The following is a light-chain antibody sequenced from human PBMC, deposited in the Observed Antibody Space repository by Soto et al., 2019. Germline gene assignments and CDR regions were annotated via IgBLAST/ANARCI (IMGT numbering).Light chain of an antibody. CDR2: DAS. J-gene: IGKJ1*01. CDR1: QSISSW. V-gene: IGKV1-5*01. CDR3: QQYKNYSWT. Sequence: DIQMTQSPSTLSASGGDRVTITCRASQSISSWLAWYQQKPGKAPKLLIYDASTLESGVPSRFSGSGSGTEFTLTISSLQPDDFATYYCQQYKNYSWTFGQGTKV.